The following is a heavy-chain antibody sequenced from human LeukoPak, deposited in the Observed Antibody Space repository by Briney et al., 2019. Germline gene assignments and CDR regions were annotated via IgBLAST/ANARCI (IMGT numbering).Heavy chain of an antibody. CDR2: IIPIFGTA. D-gene: IGHD2-2*01. J-gene: IGHJ4*02. CDR1: GGTFSSYA. V-gene: IGHV1-69*06. Sequence: SVKVSCKASGGTFSSYAISWVRQAPGQGLVWMGGIIPIFGTANYAQKFQGRVTITADKSTSTAYMELSSLRSEDTAVYYCARDTFRNSAATRGLPDYWGQGTLVTVSS. CDR3: ARDTFRNSAATRGLPDY.